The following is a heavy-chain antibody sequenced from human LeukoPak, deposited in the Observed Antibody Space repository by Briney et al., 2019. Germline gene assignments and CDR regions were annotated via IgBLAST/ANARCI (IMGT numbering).Heavy chain of an antibody. CDR2: IKQDGSEK. CDR1: GFTFSSYW. V-gene: IGHV3-7*01. CDR3: AKDMGATVTSFDY. Sequence: GGSLRLSCAASGFTFSSYWMSWVRQAPGKGLEWVANIKQDGSEKYYVDSVKGRFTISRDNAKNSLYLQMNSLRAEDTALYYCAKDMGATVTSFDYWGQGTLVTVSS. J-gene: IGHJ4*02. D-gene: IGHD4-17*01.